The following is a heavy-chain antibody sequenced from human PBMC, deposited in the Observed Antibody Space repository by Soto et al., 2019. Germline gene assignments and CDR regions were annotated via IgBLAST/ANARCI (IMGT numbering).Heavy chain of an antibody. CDR3: TTDSYITIITVRFDY. CDR1: GFTFGDYA. Sequence: GGSLRLSCTASGFTFGDYAMSWFRQAPGRGLEWVGFIRSKAYGGTTEYAASVKGRFTISRDDSKSMAYLQMNSLKTEDTCVYYCTTDSYITIITVRFDYWGHGTLVTVSS. V-gene: IGHV3-49*03. J-gene: IGHJ4*01. CDR2: IRSKAYGGTT. D-gene: IGHD3-22*01.